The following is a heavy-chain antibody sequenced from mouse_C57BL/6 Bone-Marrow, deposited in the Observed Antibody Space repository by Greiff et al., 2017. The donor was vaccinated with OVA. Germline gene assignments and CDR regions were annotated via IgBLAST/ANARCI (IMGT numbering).Heavy chain of an antibody. CDR2: ISSGGDYI. Sequence: EVKVVESGEGLVKPGGSLKLSCAASGFTFSSYAMSWVRQTPEKRLEWVAYISSGGDYIYYADTVKGRFTISRDNARNTLYLQMSSLKSEDTAMYYCTREGRCYWYFDVWGTGTTVTVSS. V-gene: IGHV5-9-1*02. D-gene: IGHD1-1*01. CDR3: TREGRCYWYFDV. J-gene: IGHJ1*03. CDR1: GFTFSSYA.